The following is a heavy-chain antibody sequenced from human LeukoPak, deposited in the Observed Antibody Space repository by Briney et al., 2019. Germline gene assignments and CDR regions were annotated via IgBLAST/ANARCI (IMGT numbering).Heavy chain of an antibody. V-gene: IGHV3-48*01. J-gene: IGHJ4*02. D-gene: IGHD6-19*01. CDR2: ISSSGSTM. CDR1: GFTFSNYG. Sequence: GGSLRLSCAASGFTFSNYGVNWVRQSPGKGLEWVSYISSSGSTMYYADSVKGRFTISRDNSKNTLFLQMNNLGAEDTAVYYCAKNVWDRSGWLIEYWGQGTRVTVSS. CDR3: AKNVWDRSGWLIEY.